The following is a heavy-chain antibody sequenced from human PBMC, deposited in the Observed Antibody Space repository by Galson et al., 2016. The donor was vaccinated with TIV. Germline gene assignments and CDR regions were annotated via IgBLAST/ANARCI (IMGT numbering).Heavy chain of an antibody. V-gene: IGHV3-23*01. CDR1: GFTFSSHA. J-gene: IGHJ6*02. D-gene: IGHD3-10*01. CDR2: ISGSGATT. CDR3: ATVPRSGFSYYYGCDV. Sequence: SLRLSCAASGFTFSSHAMTWVRQAPGKGLEWVSAISGSGATTHYADSVKGRFTISRDNSKNTLYVQMDSLRAEDTALYYCATVPRSGFSYYYGCDVWGQGTTVTVS.